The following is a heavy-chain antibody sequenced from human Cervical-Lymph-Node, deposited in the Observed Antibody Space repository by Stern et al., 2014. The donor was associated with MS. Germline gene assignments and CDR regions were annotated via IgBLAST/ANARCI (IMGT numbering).Heavy chain of an antibody. J-gene: IGHJ4*02. CDR1: GFTFRTYS. Sequence: VQLVESGGGLVKPGGSLRLSCAASGFTFRTYSMSWVRQAPGKGLEWVSFISSSSRDIYYADSVKGRFTISRDNARNSLSLQMNSLGAEDTAVYYCARDQSDGWGYSFDFWGQGAQVTVSS. D-gene: IGHD3-16*01. CDR2: ISSSSRDI. CDR3: ARDQSDGWGYSFDF. V-gene: IGHV3-21*01.